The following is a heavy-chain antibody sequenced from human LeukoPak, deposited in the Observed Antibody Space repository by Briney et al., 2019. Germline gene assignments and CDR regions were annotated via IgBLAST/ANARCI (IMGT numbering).Heavy chain of an antibody. CDR2: INPSGGST. V-gene: IGHV1-46*01. CDR1: GYTFTSYY. CDR3: ARDRIIGDGDYNWFDP. D-gene: IGHD4-17*01. J-gene: IGHJ5*02. Sequence: EASVKVSCKASGYTFTSYYMHWVRQAPGQGLEWMGIINPSGGSTSYAQKFQGRVTMTRDMSTSTVYMDLSSLRSEDTAVYYCARDRIIGDGDYNWFDPWGQGTLVTVSS.